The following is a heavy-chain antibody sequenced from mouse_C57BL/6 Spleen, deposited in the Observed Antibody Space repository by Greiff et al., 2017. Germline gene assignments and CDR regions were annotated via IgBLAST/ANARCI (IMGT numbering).Heavy chain of an antibody. CDR1: GYTFTDYE. CDR2: IDPETGGT. Sequence: LVESGAELVRPGASVTLSCKASGYTFTDYEMHWVKQTPVHGLEWIGAIDPETGGTDYNQKFKGKAILTADKSSSTAYMELRSLTSEDSAVYYCTSYWYFDVWGTGTTVTVSS. J-gene: IGHJ1*03. CDR3: TSYWYFDV. V-gene: IGHV1-15*01.